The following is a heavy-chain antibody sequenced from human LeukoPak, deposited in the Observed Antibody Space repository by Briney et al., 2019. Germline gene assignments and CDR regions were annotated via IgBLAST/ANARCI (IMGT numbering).Heavy chain of an antibody. D-gene: IGHD4-17*01. J-gene: IGHJ4*02. V-gene: IGHV3-23*01. CDR3: AKDDYGDYGWPIDY. Sequence: PPGGSLRLSCAASGFTFNNYVMTWVRQTPGKGLEWVSAISGSGGSTYYPDSVKGRFTISRDNSKNTLYLQMNSLRAEDTALYYCAKDDYGDYGWPIDYWGQGTLVTVSA. CDR1: GFTFNNYV. CDR2: ISGSGGST.